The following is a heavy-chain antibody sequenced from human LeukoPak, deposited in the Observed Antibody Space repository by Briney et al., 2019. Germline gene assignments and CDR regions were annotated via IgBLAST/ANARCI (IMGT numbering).Heavy chain of an antibody. D-gene: IGHD2-2*02. J-gene: IGHJ4*02. CDR1: GFTFSSYW. V-gene: IGHV3-7*01. CDR3: SAPAISPFDY. CDR2: IKQDGSEK. Sequence: GGSLRLSCAASGFTFSSYWMSWVRQAPGRGLEWVANIKQDGSEKYYVDSVKGRFTISRDNAKNSLYLQMNSLRAEDTAVYYCSAPAISPFDYWGQGTLVTVSS.